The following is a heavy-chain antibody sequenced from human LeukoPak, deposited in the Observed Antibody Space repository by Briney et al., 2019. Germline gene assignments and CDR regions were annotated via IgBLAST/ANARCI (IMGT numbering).Heavy chain of an antibody. D-gene: IGHD6-19*01. CDR3: ARGVGVVSWRRAINDY. CDR1: VYTFTNFY. J-gene: IGHJ4*02. CDR2: ISAYNGNT. V-gene: IGHV1-18*04. Sequence: ASVKVSCKASVYTFTNFYIQWVRQAPGQGLEWMGWISAYNGNTNYAQKLQGRVTMTTDTSTSTAYMELRSLRSDDTAVYYCARGVGVVSWRRAINDYWGQGTLVTVSS.